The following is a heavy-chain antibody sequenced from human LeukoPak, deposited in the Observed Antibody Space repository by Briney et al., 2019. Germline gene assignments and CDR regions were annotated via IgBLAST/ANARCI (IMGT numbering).Heavy chain of an antibody. CDR3: ARAFVYGLGVY. CDR1: GFTFSSCW. Sequence: EPGGSLRLSCAASGFTFSSCWMNWVRQAPGKGLEWVANIKQDGSEKYYVDSVKGRFTISRDNAKNSLYLQMNSLRAEDTAVYYCARAFVYGLGVYWGQGTLVTVSS. D-gene: IGHD3-10*01. J-gene: IGHJ4*02. V-gene: IGHV3-7*01. CDR2: IKQDGSEK.